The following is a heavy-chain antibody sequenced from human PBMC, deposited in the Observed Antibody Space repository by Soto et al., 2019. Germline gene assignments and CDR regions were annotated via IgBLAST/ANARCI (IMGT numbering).Heavy chain of an antibody. CDR2: ISHNGGST. CDR3: VKSSRRDITASRGMDV. CDR1: GFTFSASA. V-gene: IGHV3-64D*06. D-gene: IGHD3-3*01. Sequence: PGGSLRLSCSASGFTFSASAMHWVRQAPGRGLESVSSISHNGGSTYYADSVKDRFIISRDNSKSTLYLQMSSLSIEDTAVYYCVKSSRRDITASRGMDVWGKGTTVTVSS. J-gene: IGHJ6*04.